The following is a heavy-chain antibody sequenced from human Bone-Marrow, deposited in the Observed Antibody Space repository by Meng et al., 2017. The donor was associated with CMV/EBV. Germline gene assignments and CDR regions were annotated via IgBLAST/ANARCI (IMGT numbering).Heavy chain of an antibody. Sequence: QVQLQGPGPGLVKPSQTLSLTCTVSGGSISSYYWSWIRQPAGKGLEWIGRIYTSGSTNYNPSLKSRVTMSVDTSKNQFSLKLSSVTAADTAVYYCARAMVRGVQRYFDYWGQGTLVTVSS. CDR3: ARAMVRGVQRYFDY. D-gene: IGHD3-10*01. CDR2: IYTSGST. J-gene: IGHJ4*02. V-gene: IGHV4-4*07. CDR1: GGSISSYY.